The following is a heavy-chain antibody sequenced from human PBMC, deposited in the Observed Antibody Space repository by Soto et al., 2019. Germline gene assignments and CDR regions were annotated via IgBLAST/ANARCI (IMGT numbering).Heavy chain of an antibody. CDR3: ARDRSDFWSGYRTHYYGMDV. J-gene: IGHJ6*02. CDR2: ISYDGSNK. Sequence: GGSQRLSCASSGVTFRSYAMHWVRQAPGKGLEWVAVISYDGSNKYYADSVKGRFTISRDNSKNTLYLQMNSLRAEDTAVYYCARDRSDFWSGYRTHYYGMDVWGQGTTVTVSS. V-gene: IGHV3-30-3*01. CDR1: GVTFRSYA. D-gene: IGHD3-3*01.